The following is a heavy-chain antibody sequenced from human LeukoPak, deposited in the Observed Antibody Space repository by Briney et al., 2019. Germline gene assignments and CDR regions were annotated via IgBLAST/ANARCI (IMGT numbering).Heavy chain of an antibody. Sequence: GGSLRLSCAASGFTFSGYWMSWVRQTPEKGLEWVANIKQDGSEKYYVDSVKGRFTISRDNAKNSLYLQMNSLRADDTAVYYCARDWIQLWLLDSWGQGTLVTVSS. CDR3: ARDWIQLWLLDS. J-gene: IGHJ4*02. CDR1: GFTFSGYW. D-gene: IGHD5-18*01. CDR2: IKQDGSEK. V-gene: IGHV3-7*01.